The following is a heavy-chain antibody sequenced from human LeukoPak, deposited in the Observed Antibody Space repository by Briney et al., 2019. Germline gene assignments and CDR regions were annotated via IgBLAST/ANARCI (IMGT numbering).Heavy chain of an antibody. CDR2: INHSGST. J-gene: IGHJ6*03. V-gene: IGHV4-34*01. D-gene: IGHD1-26*01. Sequence: SETLSLTCAVYGGSFSGYYWSRIRQPPGKGLEWIGEINHSGSTNYNPSLKSRVTISVDTSKNQFSLKLSSVTAADTAVYYCARGLVGTYYYYYMDVWGKGTTVTVSS. CDR3: ARGLVGTYYYYYMDV. CDR1: GGSFSGYY.